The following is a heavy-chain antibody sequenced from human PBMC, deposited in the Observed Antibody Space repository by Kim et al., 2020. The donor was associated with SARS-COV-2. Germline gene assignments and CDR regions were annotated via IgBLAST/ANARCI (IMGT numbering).Heavy chain of an antibody. D-gene: IGHD3-22*01. CDR1: GYTLTELS. V-gene: IGHV1-24*01. J-gene: IGHJ3*02. Sequence: ASVKVSCKVSGYTLTELSMHWVRQAPGKGLEWMGGFDPEDGETIYAQKFQGRVTMTEDTSTDTAYMELSSLRSEDTAVYYCATGPATYYYDSSGYLNIWGQGTMVTVSS. CDR2: FDPEDGET. CDR3: ATGPATYYYDSSGYLNI.